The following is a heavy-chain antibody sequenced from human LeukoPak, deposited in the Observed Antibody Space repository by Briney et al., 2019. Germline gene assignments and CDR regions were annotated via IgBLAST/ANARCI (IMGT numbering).Heavy chain of an antibody. D-gene: IGHD7-27*01. Sequence: ASVKVSCKASGYAFTGYYMHWVRQAPGQGLEWMGWINLNSGGTNYAQNFQGRVTMTRDTSISTAYMELSRLRSDDTAVYYCARSNWDSYFDHWGQGTLVTVSS. CDR2: INLNSGGT. CDR3: ARSNWDSYFDH. J-gene: IGHJ4*02. V-gene: IGHV1-2*02. CDR1: GYAFTGYY.